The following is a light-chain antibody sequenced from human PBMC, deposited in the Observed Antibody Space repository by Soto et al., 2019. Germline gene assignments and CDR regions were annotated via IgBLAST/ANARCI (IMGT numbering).Light chain of an antibody. CDR1: QSISSY. CDR2: AAS. J-gene: IGKJ1*01. CDR3: QQSYSTLWT. Sequence: DIQMTQSPSSLSASVGDRVTITCRASQSISSYLNWYQQKPGKAPKLLIYAASSLQSGVPSRFSGSGSGTDFTLTISSLQPEDFAIFYCQQSYSTLWTFGQGTKVEI. V-gene: IGKV1-39*01.